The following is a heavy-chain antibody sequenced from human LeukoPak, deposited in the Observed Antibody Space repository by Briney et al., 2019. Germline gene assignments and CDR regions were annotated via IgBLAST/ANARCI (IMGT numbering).Heavy chain of an antibody. CDR2: ISSDGSNK. D-gene: IGHD3-3*01. CDR1: GFTFSSYA. J-gene: IGHJ4*02. V-gene: IGHV3-30-3*01. Sequence: GGSLRLSCAASGFTFSSYAMHWVRQAPGKGLEWVVVISSDGSNKYYADSVKGRFTISRDNSKNTLYLQMNSLRTEDTAVYYCAKVAYVFWSGYSTPYYFDYWGQGTLVTVSS. CDR3: AKVAYVFWSGYSTPYYFDY.